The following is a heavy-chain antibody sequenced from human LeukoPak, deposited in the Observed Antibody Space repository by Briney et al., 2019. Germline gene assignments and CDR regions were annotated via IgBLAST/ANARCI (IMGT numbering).Heavy chain of an antibody. J-gene: IGHJ4*02. CDR1: GFTFSSYG. Sequence: GGSLRLSCAASGFTFSSYGMHWVRRAPGKGLEWVAVISYDGSNKYYADSVKGRFTISRDNSKNTLYLQMNSLRAEDTAVYYCAKDQGAYGGYRALDYWGQGTLVTVSS. CDR3: AKDQGAYGGYRALDY. D-gene: IGHD4-23*01. CDR2: ISYDGSNK. V-gene: IGHV3-30*18.